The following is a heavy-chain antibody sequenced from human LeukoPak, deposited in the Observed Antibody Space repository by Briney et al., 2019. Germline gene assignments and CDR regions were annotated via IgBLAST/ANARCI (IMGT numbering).Heavy chain of an antibody. CDR3: AREPPAYCGGDCSDAFDI. CDR1: GGTFSSYA. D-gene: IGHD2-21*02. Sequence: GASVKVSCKASGGTFSSYAISWVRQAPGQGLEWMGGIIPIFGTANYAQKFQGRVTITADESTSTAYMELSSLRSEDTAVYYCAREPPAYCGGDCSDAFDIWGQGTMVTVSS. V-gene: IGHV1-69*13. CDR2: IIPIFGTA. J-gene: IGHJ3*02.